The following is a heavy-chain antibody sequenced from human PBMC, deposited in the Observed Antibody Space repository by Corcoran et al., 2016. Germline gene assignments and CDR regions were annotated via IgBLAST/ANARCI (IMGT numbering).Heavy chain of an antibody. CDR2: IDPRRGSA. CDR1: GYTFSSYN. J-gene: IGHJ4*02. CDR3: ARDSGSWSVDY. Sequence: QVHLVQSGAEVKKPGASVKVSCQAPGYTFSSYNMQWVRQAPGQGLEWMGIIDPRRGSATYAQKFQGRVTMTRDTSTWTVYMELSSLRFEDTAVYYCARDSGSWSVDYWGQGTLVTVSS. V-gene: IGHV1-46*01. D-gene: IGHD6-13*01.